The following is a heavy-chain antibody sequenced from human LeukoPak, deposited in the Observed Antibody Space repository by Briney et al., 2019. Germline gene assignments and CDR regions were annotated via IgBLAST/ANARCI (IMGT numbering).Heavy chain of an antibody. V-gene: IGHV6-1*01. CDR1: GDTISSSNAT. Sequence: SQTLSLTCAISGDTISSSNATCNWIRQSPSRGLEWLGRTYYRSKWYNDYAVSVKSRITINPDTSNHQFSLHLNSVTPEDTAVYFFTVSAAVKGGAFVTWGQGTMVTVSS. CDR2: TYYRSKWYN. J-gene: IGHJ3*02. D-gene: IGHD2-15*01. CDR3: TVSAAVKGGAFVT.